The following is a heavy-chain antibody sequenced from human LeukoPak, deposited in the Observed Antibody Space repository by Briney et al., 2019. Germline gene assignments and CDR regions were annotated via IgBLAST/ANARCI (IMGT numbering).Heavy chain of an antibody. J-gene: IGHJ4*02. D-gene: IGHD3-22*01. CDR3: AREKYYYDISGYLYY. Sequence: GASVKVSCKASGYTFTSYYMHWVRQAPGQGLEWMGIINPSGGSTSYAQKFQGRVTMTRDTSTRTVYMELSSLRSQDTAVYYCAREKYYYDISGYLYYWGQRTLVTVSS. CDR1: GYTFTSYY. CDR2: INPSGGST. V-gene: IGHV1-46*01.